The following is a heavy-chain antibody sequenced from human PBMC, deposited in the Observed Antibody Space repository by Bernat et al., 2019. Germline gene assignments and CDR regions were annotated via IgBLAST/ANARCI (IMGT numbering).Heavy chain of an antibody. D-gene: IGHD3-3*01. CDR2: ISAYNGNT. CDR1: GYTFTSYG. J-gene: IGHJ5*02. V-gene: IGHV1-18*01. CDR3: ARADYDFWSGLSRGWFDP. Sequence: QVQLVQSGAEVKKPGASVKVSCKASGYTFTSYGISWVRQAPGQGLEWMGWISAYNGNTNYAQKLQGRVTMTTDTSTSTAYMELRSLRSDDTAVYYCARADYDFWSGLSRGWFDPWDQGTLVTVSS.